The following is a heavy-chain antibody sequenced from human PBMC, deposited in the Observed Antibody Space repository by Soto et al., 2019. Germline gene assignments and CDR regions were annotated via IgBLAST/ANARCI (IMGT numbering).Heavy chain of an antibody. D-gene: IGHD5-18*01. CDR3: ARGLWGAQTASYSFDS. J-gene: IGHJ4*02. Sequence: QVQLVQSGAEVKKPGASVMVSCKASGYTFSKYAMQWVRQALGQRPEWMGWINAGNGNTKYSQKFQDRFTITRDTSAKPAYMYLRTLRSEDTAVYYCARGLWGAQTASYSFDSWGQGTQVTVSS. CDR2: INAGNGNT. V-gene: IGHV1-3*01. CDR1: GYTFSKYA.